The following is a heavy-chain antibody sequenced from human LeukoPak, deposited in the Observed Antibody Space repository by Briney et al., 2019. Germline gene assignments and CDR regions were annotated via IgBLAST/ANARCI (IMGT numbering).Heavy chain of an antibody. CDR1: GGSISSSRYY. V-gene: IGHV4-39*01. J-gene: IGHJ4*02. CDR2: IYYSGST. D-gene: IGHD6-13*01. CDR3: ARRYSYSSSPDY. Sequence: SETLSLTCTVSGGSISSSRYYWGWMRQPPGKGLEWIGSIYYSGSTYYNPSLKSRVTISVDTSKNQFSLNLHSVTAADTAVYYCARRYSYSSSPDYWGQGTLVTVSS.